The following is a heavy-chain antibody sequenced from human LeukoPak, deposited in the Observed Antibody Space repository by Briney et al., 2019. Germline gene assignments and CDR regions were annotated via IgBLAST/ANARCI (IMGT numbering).Heavy chain of an antibody. CDR2: IYYSGST. V-gene: IGHV4-39*01. Sequence: SETLSLTCTVSGGSISSSSYYWGWIRQPPGKGLEWIGSIYYSGSTYYNPSLKSRVTISVDTSKNQFSLKLSSVTAADTAVYYCATYYYDSSGYLWFDPWGQGTLVTVSS. CDR3: ATYYYDSSGYLWFDP. J-gene: IGHJ5*02. CDR1: GGSISSSSYY. D-gene: IGHD3-22*01.